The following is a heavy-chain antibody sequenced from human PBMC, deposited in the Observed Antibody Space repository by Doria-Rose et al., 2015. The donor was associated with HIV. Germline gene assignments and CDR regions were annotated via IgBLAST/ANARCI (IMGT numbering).Heavy chain of an antibody. Sequence: QVTLKESGPVLVKPTETLTLTCTVSGVSLSSPGMGVSWIRQPPGKALERLADIFADDERSYKTSLKSRLTIYRGTSKSQVVLTMTDMEPVDTATYYCARIKSSRWYHKYYFDFWGQGTLVIVSA. D-gene: IGHD6-13*01. J-gene: IGHJ4*02. V-gene: IGHV2-26*01. CDR3: ARIKSSRWYHKYYFDF. CDR2: IFADDER. CDR1: GVSLSSPGMG.